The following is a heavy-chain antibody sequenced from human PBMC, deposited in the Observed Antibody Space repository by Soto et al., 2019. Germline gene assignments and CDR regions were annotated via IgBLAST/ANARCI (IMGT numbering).Heavy chain of an antibody. CDR3: ARPVRYYGSGNHYSDAFEI. Sequence: GESLKISCKGSGYSFTSYWIGWVRQMPGKGLEWMGIIYPSDSDTRYSPSFEGQVTISADKSISTAYLQWSSPKASDTAMYYCARPVRYYGSGNHYSDAFEIWGQGTMVTVS. CDR1: GYSFTSYW. CDR2: IYPSDSDT. J-gene: IGHJ3*02. D-gene: IGHD3-10*01. V-gene: IGHV5-51*03.